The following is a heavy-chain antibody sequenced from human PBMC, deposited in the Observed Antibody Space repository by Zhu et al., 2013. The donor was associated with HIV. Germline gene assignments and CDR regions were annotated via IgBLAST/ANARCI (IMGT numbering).Heavy chain of an antibody. CDR2: ITTYKGYT. CDR1: GFTFTNYA. CDR3: ARERDSSGYFPSYYYPMDV. J-gene: IGHJ6*02. V-gene: IGHV1-18*01. D-gene: IGHD3-22*01. Sequence: VSCKASGFTFTNYAFNWVRQAPGQGLEWMGWITTYKGYTKYAQQLQGRLTMTIDTSTNTAYMELRGLRSDDAATYYCARERDSSGYFPSYYYPMDVWGQGTTITVSS.